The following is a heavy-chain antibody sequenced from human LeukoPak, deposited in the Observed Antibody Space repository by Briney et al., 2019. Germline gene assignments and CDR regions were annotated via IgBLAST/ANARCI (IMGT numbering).Heavy chain of an antibody. Sequence: GGSLRLSCAASGFTFSSYWMHWVRQAPGKGLVWVSRINSDGSSTSYADSVKGRFTISRDNAKSTLYLQMNSLRAEDTAVYYCARASLWFGEISFDYWGQGTLVTVSS. CDR1: GFTFSSYW. CDR3: ARASLWFGEISFDY. D-gene: IGHD3-10*01. J-gene: IGHJ4*02. CDR2: INSDGSST. V-gene: IGHV3-74*01.